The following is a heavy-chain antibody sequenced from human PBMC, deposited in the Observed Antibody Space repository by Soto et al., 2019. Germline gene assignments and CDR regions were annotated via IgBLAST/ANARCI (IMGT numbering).Heavy chain of an antibody. CDR2: ISSDGSNK. J-gene: IGHJ4*02. Sequence: PGGSLRLSCAASGFTFSSYGIHWVRQAPGKGLGWEAVISSDGSNKYYADSVKGRFTISRDNSKNTLYLQMNSLRAEDTAVYYCANENYYDSSAYLDYWGQGTLVTVSS. CDR1: GFTFSSYG. D-gene: IGHD3-22*01. CDR3: ANENYYDSSAYLDY. V-gene: IGHV3-30*18.